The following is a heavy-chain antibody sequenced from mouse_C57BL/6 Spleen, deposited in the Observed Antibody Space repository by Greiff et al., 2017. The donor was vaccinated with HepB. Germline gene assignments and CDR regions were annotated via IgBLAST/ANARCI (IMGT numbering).Heavy chain of an antibody. D-gene: IGHD3-2*02. CDR1: GYSITSGYY. V-gene: IGHV3-6*01. J-gene: IGHJ2*01. Sequence: EVHLVESGPGLVKPSQSLSLTCSVTGYSITSGYYWNWIRQFPGNKLEWMGYISYDGSNNYNPSLKNRISITRDTSKNQFFLKLNSVTTEDTATYYCAREGSSGYGLYWGQGTTLTVSS. CDR2: ISYDGSN. CDR3: AREGSSGYGLY.